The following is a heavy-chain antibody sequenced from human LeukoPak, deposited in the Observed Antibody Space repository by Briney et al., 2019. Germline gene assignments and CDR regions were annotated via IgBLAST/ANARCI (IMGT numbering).Heavy chain of an antibody. D-gene: IGHD5-18*01. CDR2: VHSSGST. V-gene: IGHV4-4*07. CDR1: GGSISNYY. J-gene: IGHJ3*01. CDR3: ARVGKREFSYGVVRSDAFDV. Sequence: PSETLSLTCDVSGGSISNYYWTWIRQPAGKGLEWMGRVHSSGSTTYKPSLAGRVTMTVETSKNQFSLWLSSATAADTAVYYCARVGKREFSYGVVRSDAFDVWGQGTEVTVSS.